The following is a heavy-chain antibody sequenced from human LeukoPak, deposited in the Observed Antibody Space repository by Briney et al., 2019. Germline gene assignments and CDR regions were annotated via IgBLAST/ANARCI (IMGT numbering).Heavy chain of an antibody. CDR1: EFTFSSYW. Sequence: GGSLRLSCVASEFTFSSYWMTWVRQAPGKGLEWVANINQDGSEKYYVDPVKGRFTISRDNAKKSLYLQTNSLRAEDTAVYHCARWRGYVDYWGQGTLVTVSS. CDR2: INQDGSEK. V-gene: IGHV3-7*01. CDR3: ARWRGYVDY. J-gene: IGHJ4*02. D-gene: IGHD1-26*01.